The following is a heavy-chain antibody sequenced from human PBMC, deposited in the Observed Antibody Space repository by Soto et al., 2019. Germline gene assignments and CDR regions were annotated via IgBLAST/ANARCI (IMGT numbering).Heavy chain of an antibody. CDR2: ISILGDST. Sequence: QEQLAESGGGLVKPGGSLRLSCAASGFSFNVYYMTWIRQAPGSGLEWVASISILGDSTYYADSVKGRFTISRDNVKNSLDLQMETLRAEDTAVYYCARDRAGTRTFPHNTFNLWGQGTTVTVAS. D-gene: IGHD6-19*01. CDR1: GFSFNVYY. J-gene: IGHJ3*01. CDR3: ARDRAGTRTFPHNTFNL. V-gene: IGHV3-11*01.